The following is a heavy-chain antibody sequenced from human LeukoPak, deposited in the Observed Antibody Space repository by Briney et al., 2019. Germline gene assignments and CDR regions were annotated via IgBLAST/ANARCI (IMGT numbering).Heavy chain of an antibody. D-gene: IGHD6-19*01. CDR2: INHSGST. CDR3: ARRQWLVRRFDY. V-gene: IGHV4-34*01. J-gene: IGHJ4*02. Sequence: SETLSLTCAVYGVSFSGYYWSWIRQPPGKGLEWIGEINHSGSTNYNPSLKSRVTISVDTSKNQFSLKLSSVTAADTAVYYCARRQWLVRRFDYWGQGTLVTVSS. CDR1: GVSFSGYY.